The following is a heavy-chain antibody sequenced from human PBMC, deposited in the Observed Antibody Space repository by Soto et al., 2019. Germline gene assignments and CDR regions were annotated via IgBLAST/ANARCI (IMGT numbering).Heavy chain of an antibody. CDR2: INPNSGGT. CDR1: GYTFTGYY. Sequence: PSVKVSCNSSGYTFTGYYMHWVRQAPVQGLEWMGWINPNSGGTNYAQKFQGRVTMTRDTSISTAYMELSRLRSDDTAVYYCARVDYYDSSGESKNDYWGQGTLVTVSS. D-gene: IGHD3-22*01. CDR3: ARVDYYDSSGESKNDY. V-gene: IGHV1-2*02. J-gene: IGHJ4*02.